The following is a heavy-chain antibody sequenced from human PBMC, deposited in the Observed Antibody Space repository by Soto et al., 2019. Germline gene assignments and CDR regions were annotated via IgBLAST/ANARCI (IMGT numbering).Heavy chain of an antibody. CDR1: HHARREG. V-gene: IGHV2-5*01. J-gene: IGHJ4*02. D-gene: IGHD3-22*01. CDR3: AHTSGYYKVDQ. Sequence: HHARREGVGWIRQPPGKALEWLALIYSNDGQRYSPSLKSRLTITKDTSKNQVVLTMTNLDPVDTATYYCAHTSGYYKVDQWGQGTLVTVSS. CDR2: IYSNDGQ.